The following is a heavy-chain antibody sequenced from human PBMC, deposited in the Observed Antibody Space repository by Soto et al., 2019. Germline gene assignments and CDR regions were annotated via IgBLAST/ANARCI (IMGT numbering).Heavy chain of an antibody. J-gene: IGHJ4*02. CDR1: GFTFSSYA. Sequence: GGSLRLSCAASGFTFSSYAMSWVRQAPGKWLEWVLAISGSGGSTYFADSVNGRFTISRDNSKNTLYLQMNSLRAEDTAVFYCAKDRYGSGTYYFDYGGQGILVTVPS. D-gene: IGHD3-10*01. CDR3: AKDRYGSGTYYFDY. CDR2: ISGSGGST. V-gene: IGHV3-23*01.